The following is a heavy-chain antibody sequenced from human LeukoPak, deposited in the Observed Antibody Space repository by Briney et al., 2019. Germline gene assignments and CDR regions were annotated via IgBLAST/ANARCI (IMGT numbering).Heavy chain of an antibody. D-gene: IGHD2-8*01. CDR3: VSLIDAFDI. V-gene: IGHV3-9*01. CDR1: GFTFDDYA. J-gene: IGHJ3*02. Sequence: PGGTLRLSCAASGFTFDDYAMHWVRQAPGKGLEWVSGISWNSGSIGYADSVKGRFTISRDNAKNSLYLQMNSLRAEDTALYYCVSLIDAFDIWGQGTMVTVSS. CDR2: ISWNSGSI.